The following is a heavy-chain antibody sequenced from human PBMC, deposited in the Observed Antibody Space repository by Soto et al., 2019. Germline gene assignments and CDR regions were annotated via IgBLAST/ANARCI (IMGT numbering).Heavy chain of an antibody. J-gene: IGHJ6*03. V-gene: IGHV3-21*01. CDR2: ISSSSSYI. D-gene: IGHD2-2*01. CDR1: GFTFSSYS. Sequence: GGSLRLSCAASGFTFSSYSMNWVRQAPGKGLEWVSSISSSSSYIYYADSVKGRFTISRDNAKNSLYLQMNSLRAEDTAVYYCARGRLYCSSTSCFDYYYYYMDVWGKGTTVTVSS. CDR3: ARGRLYCSSTSCFDYYYYYMDV.